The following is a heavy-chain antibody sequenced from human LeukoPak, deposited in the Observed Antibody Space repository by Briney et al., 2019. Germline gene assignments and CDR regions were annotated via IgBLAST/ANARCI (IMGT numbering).Heavy chain of an antibody. CDR1: GFTFSSYA. CDR3: AKSEYKEAAFDI. V-gene: IGHV3-23*01. Sequence: GALRLSCAASGFTFSSYAMSWVRPAPGKGLEWVSAISGSGGSTYYADSVKGRFTISRDNSKNTLYLQMNSLRAEDTAVYYCAKSEYKEAAFDIWGQGTMVTVSS. J-gene: IGHJ3*02. D-gene: IGHD1-1*01. CDR2: ISGSGGST.